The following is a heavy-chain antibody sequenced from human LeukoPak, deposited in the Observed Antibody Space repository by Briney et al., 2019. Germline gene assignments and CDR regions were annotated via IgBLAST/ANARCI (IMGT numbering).Heavy chain of an antibody. CDR2: ITSSGSTM. Sequence: PGGSLRLSCAASGFSFSNYEMNWVRQAPGKGLEWVSYITSSGSTMFYADSVQGRFTISRDSSRNTLYLQMNSLRAEDTAVYYCAKDGTGGYYYLDYWGQGTLVTVSS. V-gene: IGHV3-48*03. D-gene: IGHD3-22*01. J-gene: IGHJ4*02. CDR1: GFSFSNYE. CDR3: AKDGTGGYYYLDY.